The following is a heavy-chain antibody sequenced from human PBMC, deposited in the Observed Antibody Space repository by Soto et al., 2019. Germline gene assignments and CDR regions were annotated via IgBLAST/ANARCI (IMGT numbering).Heavy chain of an antibody. J-gene: IGHJ4*02. D-gene: IGHD6-13*01. V-gene: IGHV1-46*01. CDR3: ARDLAAGDY. CDR2: FNPTSGST. CDR1: GYTFINYY. Sequence: QVQLVQSGAEVKKPGASVKLSCKASGYTFINYYIHWVRQAHGQGLEWMGIFNPTSGSTNYAQKFQGRVTLTMDTSTRTVYMELSSLRFDDTAVYYCARDLAAGDYWAQGTLVTVSS.